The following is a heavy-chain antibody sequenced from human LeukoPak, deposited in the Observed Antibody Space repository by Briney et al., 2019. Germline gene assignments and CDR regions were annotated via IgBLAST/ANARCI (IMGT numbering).Heavy chain of an antibody. D-gene: IGHD6-13*01. V-gene: IGHV1-46*01. J-gene: IGHJ4*02. CDR2: INPSGGST. CDR3: AREAPEEQQKGTLGY. CDR1: GYTFTSYY. Sequence: ASVTVSCKASGYTFTSYYMHWVRQAPGQGLEWMGIINPSGGSTSYAQRFQGRVTMTRDTSTSTVYMELSSLRSEDTAVYYCAREAPEEQQKGTLGYWGQGTLVTVSS.